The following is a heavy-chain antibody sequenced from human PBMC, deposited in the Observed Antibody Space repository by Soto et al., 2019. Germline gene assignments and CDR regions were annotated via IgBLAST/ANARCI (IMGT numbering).Heavy chain of an antibody. Sequence: VQLVESGGGLVKPGGSLRLSCAASGFTFSSYSMNWVRQAPGKGLEWVSSISSSSSYIYYADSVKGRFTISRDNAKNSLYLQMNSLRAEDTAVYYCARGPGGFGELFSYYYYGMDVWGQGTTVTVSS. CDR2: ISSSSSYI. V-gene: IGHV3-21*01. CDR1: GFTFSSYS. CDR3: ARGPGGFGELFSYYYYGMDV. D-gene: IGHD3-10*01. J-gene: IGHJ6*02.